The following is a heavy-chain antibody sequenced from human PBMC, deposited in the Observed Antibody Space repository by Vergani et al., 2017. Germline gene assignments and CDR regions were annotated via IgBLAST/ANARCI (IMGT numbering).Heavy chain of an antibody. J-gene: IGHJ6*03. Sequence: EVQLLESGGGLVQPGGSLRLSCAASGFTFSSYAMSWVRQAPGKGLEWVSAINRGGSSTYYADSVKGRFTISRDNSKNTLYLQMNSLRAEDTAVYYCARDQVPPNYDYYYMDVWGKGTTVTVSS. V-gene: IGHV3-23*03. CDR2: INRGGSST. D-gene: IGHD2-2*01. CDR3: ARDQVPPNYDYYYMDV. CDR1: GFTFSSYA.